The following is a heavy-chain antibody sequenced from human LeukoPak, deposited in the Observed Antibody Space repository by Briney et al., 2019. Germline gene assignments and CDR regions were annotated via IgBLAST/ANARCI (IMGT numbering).Heavy chain of an antibody. J-gene: IGHJ1*01. Sequence: ASETLSLTCTVSTFFINSFYWGWLRPPQGKGLEGIGYAYYGGTTNYNTSLKSRVTISVDTSKNQFCLKLNSVAAADTAVYYGAGQSSSWNGLWGEGTLVTVSS. CDR3: AGQSSSWNGL. D-gene: IGHD6-13*01. CDR1: TFFINSFY. CDR2: AYYGGTT. V-gene: IGHV4-59*01.